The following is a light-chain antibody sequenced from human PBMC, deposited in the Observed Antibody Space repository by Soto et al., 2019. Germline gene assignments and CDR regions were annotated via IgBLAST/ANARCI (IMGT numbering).Light chain of an antibody. J-gene: IGKJ1*01. CDR1: QSVSSNY. CDR2: DVS. CDR3: QQYGSSPRT. V-gene: IGKV3-20*01. Sequence: EIVLTQSPGTLSLSPGERASLSCRASQSVSSNYLAWYQQKSGQAPSLLIYDVSRRATDIPERFSGSGSGTDFTLIISRLEPEDFAVYYCQQYGSSPRTFGQGTKVDI.